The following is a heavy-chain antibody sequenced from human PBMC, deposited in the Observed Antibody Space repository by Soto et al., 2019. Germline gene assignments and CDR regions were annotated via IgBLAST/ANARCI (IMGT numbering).Heavy chain of an antibody. V-gene: IGHV4-59*01. CDR2: MYYGGRT. CDR3: ARRVAAAPMYAFDI. Sequence: PSETLSLTCTVSGGSISSYYWSWIRQPPGKGLEWIGYMYYGGRTNYNPSLKSRVAISLDTSKNQFSLNLNSVTSADTAVYFCARRVAAAPMYAFDIWGQGTMVTVSS. CDR1: GGSISSYY. J-gene: IGHJ3*02. D-gene: IGHD6-13*01.